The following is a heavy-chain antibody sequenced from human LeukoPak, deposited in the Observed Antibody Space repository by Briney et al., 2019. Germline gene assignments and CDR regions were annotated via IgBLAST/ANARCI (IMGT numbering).Heavy chain of an antibody. CDR1: GFTFSSYG. V-gene: IGHV3-30*03. CDR2: ISYDGSNK. D-gene: IGHD3-3*01. J-gene: IGHJ4*02. Sequence: GGSLRLSCAASGFTFSSYGMHWVRQAPGKGLEWVAVISYDGSNKYYADSVKGRFTISRDNSKNTLYLQMNSLRADDTAVYYCARDLDGPENYWGQGTLVTVSS. CDR3: ARDLDGPENY.